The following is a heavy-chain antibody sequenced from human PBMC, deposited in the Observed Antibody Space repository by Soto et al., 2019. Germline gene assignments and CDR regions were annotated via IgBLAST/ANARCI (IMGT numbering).Heavy chain of an antibody. J-gene: IGHJ4*02. CDR1: GFTFSNYA. CDR2: FSSGGGGT. V-gene: IGHV3-23*01. Sequence: GGSLRLSCTASGFTFSNYAMSWVRQAPGKGLEWVSTFSSGGGGTYYADSVKGRFTISRDNSKNTLSLQMNSLRAEDTAVYYCTKANRYCSGANCFTIDSWGLETLLTISS. CDR3: TKANRYCSGANCFTIDS. D-gene: IGHD2-15*01.